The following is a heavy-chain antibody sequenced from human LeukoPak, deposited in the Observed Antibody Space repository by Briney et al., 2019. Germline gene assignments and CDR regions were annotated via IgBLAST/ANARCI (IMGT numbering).Heavy chain of an antibody. CDR3: ARVGYSYVINDWSRTGLGAYPTKYYYHMDV. V-gene: IGHV4-34*01. CDR1: GGSFSGYY. Sequence: PSETLSLTCAVYGGSFSGYYWSWIRQPPGKGLEWIGEINHSGSTNYNPSLKSRVTISGDASKNQFSLKLSSVTAADTAVYFCARVGYSYVINDWSRTGLGAYPTKYYYHMDVWGKGTTVTVSS. J-gene: IGHJ6*03. CDR2: INHSGST. D-gene: IGHD5-18*01.